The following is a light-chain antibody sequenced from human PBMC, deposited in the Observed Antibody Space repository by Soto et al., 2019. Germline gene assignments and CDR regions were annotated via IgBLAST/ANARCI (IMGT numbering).Light chain of an antibody. CDR3: QHYDSSLWT. CDR1: QSVSSSY. Sequence: EIVLTQSPGTLSVSPGERATLSCRASQSVSSSYFAWYQQKPGHAPRLLIYGASSRATSIPDRFSGRGSGTFFTLTSSRLEPEDLAVYYCQHYDSSLWTFGQGTKVEIK. CDR2: GAS. J-gene: IGKJ1*01. V-gene: IGKV3-20*01.